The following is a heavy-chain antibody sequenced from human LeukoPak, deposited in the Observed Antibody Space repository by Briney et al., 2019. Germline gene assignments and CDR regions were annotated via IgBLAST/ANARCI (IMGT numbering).Heavy chain of an antibody. CDR2: IRYDGSNK. Sequence: GGSLRLSCAASGFTFSSYGMHWVRQAPGKGLEWVAFIRYDGSNKYYADSVKGRFTISRDNSKNTLYLQMNSLRAEDTAVYYCAKDQQQLPENDYWGQGTLVTVSS. CDR1: GFTFSSYG. J-gene: IGHJ4*02. V-gene: IGHV3-30*02. CDR3: AKDQQQLPENDY. D-gene: IGHD6-13*01.